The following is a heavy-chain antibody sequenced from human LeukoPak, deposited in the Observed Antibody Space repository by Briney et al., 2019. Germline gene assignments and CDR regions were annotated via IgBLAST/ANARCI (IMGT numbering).Heavy chain of an antibody. J-gene: IGHJ4*02. CDR3: AKESLVVIESYFDN. CDR2: ITGSGQTK. Sequence: GGSLRHSCLVSGFSFSDYAMSWVRRAPGKGLEWVSAITGSGQTKYYTDSVKGRFTMSRDNSKNTLYLQMNSLRDEDTAEYFCAKESLVVIESYFDNWGQGTLVLVSS. CDR1: GFSFSDYA. D-gene: IGHD3-22*01. V-gene: IGHV3-23*01.